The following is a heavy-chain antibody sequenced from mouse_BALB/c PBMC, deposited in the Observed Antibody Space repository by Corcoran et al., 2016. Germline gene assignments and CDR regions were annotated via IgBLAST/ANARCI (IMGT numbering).Heavy chain of an antibody. CDR3: AREPLVMDF. V-gene: IGHV9-3-1*01. J-gene: IGHJ4*01. CDR2: INTYTGEP. CDR1: GYTFTNYG. Sequence: QIQLVQSGPELKKPGETVKISCKASGYTFTNYGMNWVKQAPGKGLKWMGWINTYTGEPTYADDFKGRFAFSLETSASTAYLQINNLKNEDTATYFCAREPLVMDFWRPATSAPFSS.